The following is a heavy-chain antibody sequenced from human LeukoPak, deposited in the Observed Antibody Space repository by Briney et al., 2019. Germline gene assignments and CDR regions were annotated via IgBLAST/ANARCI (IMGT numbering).Heavy chain of an antibody. J-gene: IGHJ4*02. D-gene: IGHD3-9*01. CDR1: GFTVSSNY. V-gene: IGHV3-66*01. CDR3: ARDPRSRSDDILTGYSH. CDR2: IYSGGST. Sequence: QPGGSLRLSCAASGFTVSSNYMSWVRQAPGKGLEWVSVIYSGGSTYYADAVKGRFTISRDNSKNTLYLQMNSLRAEDTAVYYCARDPRSRSDDILTGYSHCGQGTLVTVSP.